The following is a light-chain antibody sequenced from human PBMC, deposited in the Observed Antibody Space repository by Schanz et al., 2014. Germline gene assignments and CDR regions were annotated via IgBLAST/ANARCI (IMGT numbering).Light chain of an antibody. J-gene: IGKJ2*01. CDR2: HAS. V-gene: IGKV3-20*01. Sequence: EVVMTQSPGTLSLSPGERATLSCRASQSVSSSYLAWYQQKPGQAPRLLIYHASRGATGIPDRFSGSGSGTDFTLKISRVEAEDVGVYYCMQSLATPHTFGQGTKLEIK. CDR3: MQSLATPHT. CDR1: QSVSSSY.